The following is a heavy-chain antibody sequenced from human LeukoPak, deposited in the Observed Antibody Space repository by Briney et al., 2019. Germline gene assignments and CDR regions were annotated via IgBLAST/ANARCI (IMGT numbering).Heavy chain of an antibody. Sequence: GGSLRLSCAASGFTFSSYGMHWVRQAPGKGLEWVAVISYDGSNKYYADSVKGRFTISRDNSKNTLYLQMNSLRAEDTAVYYCAKYHPENYFDYWGQGTLVTVSS. CDR1: GFTFSSYG. CDR2: ISYDGSNK. V-gene: IGHV3-30*18. D-gene: IGHD1-14*01. J-gene: IGHJ4*02. CDR3: AKYHPENYFDY.